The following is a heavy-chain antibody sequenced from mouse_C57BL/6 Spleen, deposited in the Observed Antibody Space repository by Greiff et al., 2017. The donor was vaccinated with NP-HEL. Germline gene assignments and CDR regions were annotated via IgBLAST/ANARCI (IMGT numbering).Heavy chain of an antibody. V-gene: IGHV1-59*01. CDR2: IDPSDSYT. CDR3: ARDLPYYFDY. CDR1: GYTFTSYW. Sequence: QVQLQQPGAELVRPGTSVKLSCKASGYTFTSYWMHWVKQRPGQGLEWIGVIDPSDSYTNYNQKFKGKATLTVDTSSSTAYMQLSSLTSEDSAVYYCARDLPYYFDYWGQGTTLTVSS. J-gene: IGHJ2*01.